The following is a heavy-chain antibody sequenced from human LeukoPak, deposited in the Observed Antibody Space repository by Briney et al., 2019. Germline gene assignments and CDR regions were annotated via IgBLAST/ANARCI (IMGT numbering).Heavy chain of an antibody. D-gene: IGHD5-24*01. V-gene: IGHV1-18*01. CDR1: RHTITSFG. Sequence: ASVKVSCKTSRHTITSFGFSWVRQAPGQGLEWMGWISAYNGDTSYAQKLQGRVTMTTDTSTSTVYMELRSLRSDDTAVYYCARYYVGMSTIRDFCCWGQGTLVTVSS. CDR2: ISAYNGDT. CDR3: ARYYVGMSTIRDFCC. J-gene: IGHJ4*02.